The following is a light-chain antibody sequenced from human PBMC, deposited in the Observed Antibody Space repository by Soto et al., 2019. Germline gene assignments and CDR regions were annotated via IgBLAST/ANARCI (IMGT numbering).Light chain of an antibody. J-gene: IGLJ2*01. Sequence: SALTQPASVSGSPGQSITISCTGTSSDVGGYEFVSWYQQHPGKAPKLIIFEVSNRPSGISNRFSGSNSGNTASLTISGLQAEDEADYYCSSYTSSSTLVLFGGGTKLTVL. CDR2: EVS. CDR1: SSDVGGYEF. CDR3: SSYTSSSTLVL. V-gene: IGLV2-14*01.